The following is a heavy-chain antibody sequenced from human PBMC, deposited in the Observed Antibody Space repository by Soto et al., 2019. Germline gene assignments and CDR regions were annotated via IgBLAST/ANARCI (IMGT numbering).Heavy chain of an antibody. CDR2: ITWSSDSM. J-gene: IGHJ6*03. V-gene: IGHV3-9*01. CDR1: GFTFYNHG. CDR3: AKEDSGFSGYMDV. Sequence: EVQLVESGGGLVQPGRSLRLSCVASGFTFYNHGMHRVRQAPGRGLEWVSGITWSSDSMGYADSVKGRFTISRDNAKNSLYLQMNSLRPEDTALYYCAKEDSGFSGYMDVWGKGTTVTVSS. D-gene: IGHD3-10*01.